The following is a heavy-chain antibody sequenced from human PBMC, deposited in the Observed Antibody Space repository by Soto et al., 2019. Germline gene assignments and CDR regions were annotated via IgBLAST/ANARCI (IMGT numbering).Heavy chain of an antibody. CDR3: AVYASGSSIIY. CDR1: GFTFSNSA. D-gene: IGHD3-10*01. Sequence: PGGSLRLSCAASGFTFSNSAMSWVRQAPGKGLEWVSAISPTSGSTYYADSMKGRFTISRDNSKNMLYLQLNSLRAEDTAVYYCAVYASGSSIIYWGQGTLVTVSS. V-gene: IGHV3-23*01. CDR2: ISPTSGST. J-gene: IGHJ4*02.